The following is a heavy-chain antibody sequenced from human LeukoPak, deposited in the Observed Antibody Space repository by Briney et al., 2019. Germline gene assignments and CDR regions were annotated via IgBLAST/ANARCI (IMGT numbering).Heavy chain of an antibody. CDR1: GFIFSSHA. V-gene: IGHV3-21*01. CDR3: ARERETYCDADCQYYLDY. CDR2: ISPKGHYI. J-gene: IGHJ4*02. Sequence: GGSLRLSCAPSGFIFSSHAMNWVRQAPGKGRGWGASISPKGHYIYYAASLKGRFTISRDDAPKSLYLHMNSLRAHDTAVYFCARERETYCDADCQYYLDYWGQGALVIVSS. D-gene: IGHD2-21*02.